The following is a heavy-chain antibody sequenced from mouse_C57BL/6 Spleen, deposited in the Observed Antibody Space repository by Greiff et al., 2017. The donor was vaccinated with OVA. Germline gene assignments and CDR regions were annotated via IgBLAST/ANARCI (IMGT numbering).Heavy chain of an antibody. Sequence: QVQLQQSGAELVRPGTSVKVSCKASGYAFTNYLIEWVKQRPGQGLQWIGVINPGSGGTNYNEKFKGKGTLTADKSSSTAYIQLSSLTSEDSAVYFGARSQLGRRWYFDVWGTGTTVTVSS. CDR1: GYAFTNYL. D-gene: IGHD4-1*02. CDR3: ARSQLGRRWYFDV. CDR2: INPGSGGT. J-gene: IGHJ1*03. V-gene: IGHV1-54*01.